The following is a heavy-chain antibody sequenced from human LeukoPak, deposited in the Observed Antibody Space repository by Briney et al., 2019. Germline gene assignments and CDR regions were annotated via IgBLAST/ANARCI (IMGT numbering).Heavy chain of an antibody. J-gene: IGHJ4*02. D-gene: IGHD3-22*01. CDR2: IWYDGSNK. Sequence: PGRSLRLSCAASGFTFSNYGMHWVRQAPGKGLEWVAVIWYDGSNKYYADSVKGRFTISRDNSKNTLYLQMNSLRAEDTAVYYCAKDRVVYYYDSSGIDYWGQGTLVTVSS. CDR1: GFTFSNYG. CDR3: AKDRVVYYYDSSGIDY. V-gene: IGHV3-33*06.